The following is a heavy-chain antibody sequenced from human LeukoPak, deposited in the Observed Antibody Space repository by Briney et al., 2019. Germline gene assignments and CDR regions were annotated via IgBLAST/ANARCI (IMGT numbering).Heavy chain of an antibody. D-gene: IGHD6-19*01. CDR1: GFTFTRYW. CDR3: ARVGVAGHPGY. J-gene: IGHJ4*02. Sequence: PGGSLRLSCAASGFTFTRYWMSWVRQAPGKGLEWVSGINWNGGSTGYADSVKGRFTISRDNAKNSLYLQMNSLRAEDTALYYCARVGVAGHPGYWGQGTLVTVSS. CDR2: INWNGGST. V-gene: IGHV3-20*04.